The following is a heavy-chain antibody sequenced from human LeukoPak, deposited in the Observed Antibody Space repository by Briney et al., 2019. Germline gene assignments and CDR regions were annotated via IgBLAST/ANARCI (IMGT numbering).Heavy chain of an antibody. CDR1: GGSISSGGYY. Sequence: PSETLSLTCTVSGGSISSGGYYWSWIRQHPGKGLEWIGSGSTYYNPSLKSRVTISVDTSKNQFSLKLSSVTAADTAVYFCASPRGDDSGGYYTWYFHHWGQGILVTVSS. V-gene: IGHV4-39*07. J-gene: IGHJ1*01. CDR3: ASPRGDDSGGYYTWYFHH. CDR2: SGST. D-gene: IGHD3-22*01.